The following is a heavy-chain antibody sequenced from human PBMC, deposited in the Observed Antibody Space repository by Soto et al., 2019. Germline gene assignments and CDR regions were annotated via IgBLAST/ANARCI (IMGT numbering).Heavy chain of an antibody. CDR3: ARAYYDFWGATNYYYGMDV. V-gene: IGHV4-31*03. Sequence: QVQLQESGPGLVRPSQTLSLACTVSGGSVDSGGSYWSWIRQHPGKGLEWIGYMSYSGGTYYNPSLKSRVTISIDTSKNQFSLKLSSVTAADTAVYYCARAYYDFWGATNYYYGMDVWGQGTTVTVSS. CDR2: MSYSGGT. J-gene: IGHJ6*02. D-gene: IGHD3-3*01. CDR1: GGSVDSGGSY.